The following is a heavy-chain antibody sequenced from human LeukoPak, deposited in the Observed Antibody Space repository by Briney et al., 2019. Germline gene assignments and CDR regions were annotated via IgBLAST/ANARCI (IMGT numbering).Heavy chain of an antibody. V-gene: IGHV4-30-4*01. D-gene: IGHD2-15*01. J-gene: IGHJ3*02. CDR2: IYDSGST. Sequence: SETLSLTCTVSGASIRSGDYYWSWIRQPPGKXXXXXXYIYDSGSTXXXXXXXXXITISVDTSENRFSRKLSSVTATDTAVYYCAXDCSGGSCYGAFDIWGQGTMVTVSS. CDR3: AXDCSGGSCYGAFDI. CDR1: GASIRSGDYY.